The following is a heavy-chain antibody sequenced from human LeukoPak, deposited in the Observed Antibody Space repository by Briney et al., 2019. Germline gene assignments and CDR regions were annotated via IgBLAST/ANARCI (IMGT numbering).Heavy chain of an antibody. V-gene: IGHV3-7*01. CDR3: ARDQGIMFFDN. CDR1: GFTFSNYW. J-gene: IGHJ4*02. Sequence: GGSLRPSCAASGFTFSNYWMSWVRQAPGKGLEYVANIKQDGSETYYVDSVKGRFTISRDNAKSSLYLQMNSLRVEDTAVYYCARDQGIMFFDNWGQGTLVTVSS. D-gene: IGHD2-21*01. CDR2: IKQDGSET.